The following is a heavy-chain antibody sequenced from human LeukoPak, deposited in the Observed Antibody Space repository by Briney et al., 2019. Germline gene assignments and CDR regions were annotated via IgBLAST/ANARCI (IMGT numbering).Heavy chain of an antibody. J-gene: IGHJ3*02. CDR2: IWYDGSNK. Sequence: GGSLRLSCAASGFIFSSYGMHWVRQAPGKGLEWVAVIWYDGSNKYYADSVEGRFTISRDNSKNTLYLQMNSLRAEDTAVYYCARDNYYDSSGYNAFDIWGQGTMVTVSS. V-gene: IGHV3-33*01. CDR3: ARDNYYDSSGYNAFDI. D-gene: IGHD3-22*01. CDR1: GFIFSSYG.